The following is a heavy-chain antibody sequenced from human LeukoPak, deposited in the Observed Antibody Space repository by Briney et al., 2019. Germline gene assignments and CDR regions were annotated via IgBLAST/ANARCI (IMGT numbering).Heavy chain of an antibody. D-gene: IGHD4-17*01. J-gene: IGHJ4*02. V-gene: IGHV4-30-2*01. CDR2: IYHSGST. CDR3: ARARRGYGDSD. CDR1: GGSLSSGGYS. Sequence: TLSLPCAVSGGSLSSGGYSWRWLRQPPGTGLEWIGYIYHSGSTYYNPSLKSRVPISVDRSKNQFSQKLSSVTAADTAVDYGARARRGYGDSDWGQGTLVTVSS.